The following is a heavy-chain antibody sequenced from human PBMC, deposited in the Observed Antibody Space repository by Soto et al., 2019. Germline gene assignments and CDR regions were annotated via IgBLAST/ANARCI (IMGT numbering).Heavy chain of an antibody. D-gene: IGHD1-1*01. CDR1: GFIFSSYG. CDR2: ISGSGGST. V-gene: IGHV3-23*01. J-gene: IGHJ4*02. CDR3: AKLLERNDY. Sequence: EVHLLESGGGLVQPGGSLRLSCAASGFIFSSYGMSWVRQAPGKGLEWVSGISGSGGSTYYADSVKGRFTISRDNSKNTLYLQMNSLRAEDTAVYYCAKLLERNDYWGQGTLVTVSS.